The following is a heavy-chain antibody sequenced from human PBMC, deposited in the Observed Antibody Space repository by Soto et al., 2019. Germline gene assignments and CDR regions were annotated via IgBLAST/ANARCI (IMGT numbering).Heavy chain of an antibody. D-gene: IGHD3-10*01. CDR3: ARDLYYYGSGSGYFDY. J-gene: IGHJ4*02. V-gene: IGHV3-48*02. CDR2: ISSSSSTI. Sequence: GGSLRLSCAASGFTFSSYGMHWVRQAPGKGLEWVSYISSSSSTIYYADSVKGRFTISRDNAKNSLYLQMNSLRDEDTAVYYCARDLYYYGSGSGYFDYWGQGNPVTVSS. CDR1: GFTFSSYG.